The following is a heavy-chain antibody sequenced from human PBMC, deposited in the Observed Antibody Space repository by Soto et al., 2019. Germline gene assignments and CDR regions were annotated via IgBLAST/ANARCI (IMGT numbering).Heavy chain of an antibody. CDR2: INTYNGNT. CDR3: AMVDVYVTPSPQDV. J-gene: IGHJ6*02. D-gene: IGHD3-16*01. CDR1: GYTFTRYG. V-gene: IGHV1-18*01. Sequence: QVQLVQSGAEVKNPGASVKVSCKASGYTFTRYGIGWARQAPGQGLEWMGWINTYNGNTNYAQNVQGRVTLTTDTPTSTAYMALRRLRSNDTAIYYCAMVDVYVTPSPQDVWGQGTTVIVSS.